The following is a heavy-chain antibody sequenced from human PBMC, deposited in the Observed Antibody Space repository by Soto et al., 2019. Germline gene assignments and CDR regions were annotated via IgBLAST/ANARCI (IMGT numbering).Heavy chain of an antibody. J-gene: IGHJ4*02. Sequence: QVQLVQSGAEVMKPGASVKVSCKAFGYTFTRYPIHWVRQTPGQRLEWMGYINAANGDTRYSHEFQGRVTFDRDASASTAYMQLSSLTSDDTAVYYCARKEYFGSGSFHFDYWGQGSLVTVSS. CDR2: INAANGDT. V-gene: IGHV1-3*01. CDR1: GYTFTRYP. D-gene: IGHD3-10*01. CDR3: ARKEYFGSGSFHFDY.